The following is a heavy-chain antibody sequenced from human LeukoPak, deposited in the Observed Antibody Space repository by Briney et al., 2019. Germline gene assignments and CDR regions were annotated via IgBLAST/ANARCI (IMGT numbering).Heavy chain of an antibody. V-gene: IGHV1-69*13. D-gene: IGHD3-10*01. CDR3: ARYGTAYFVVEEDTFGI. J-gene: IGHJ3*02. CDR1: GYTFNKYA. CDR2: IIPIFGTP. Sequence: GASVKVSCKASGYTFNKYAMNWVRQAPGQGLEWMGGIIPIFGTPNYAQKFQARVTITADESTSTAYMELSSLTSEDTAMYYCARYGTAYFVVEEDTFGIWGQGTMVTVSS.